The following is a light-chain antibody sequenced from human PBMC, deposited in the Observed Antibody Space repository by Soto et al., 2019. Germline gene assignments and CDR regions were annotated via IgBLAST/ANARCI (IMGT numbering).Light chain of an antibody. CDR1: QDISNY. Sequence: DIQMTQSPSSLSASVGDRVTITCQASQDISNYLNWYQQKPGQAPKLLIYDASNLATGVPSRFSGSGSGTDFTFTISSLQPEDIATYYCQQYDNLPLTFGGGTKVEIK. CDR3: QQYDNLPLT. CDR2: DAS. J-gene: IGKJ4*01. V-gene: IGKV1-33*01.